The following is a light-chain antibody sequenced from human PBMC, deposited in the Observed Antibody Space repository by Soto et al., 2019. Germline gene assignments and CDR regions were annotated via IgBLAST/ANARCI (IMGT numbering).Light chain of an antibody. Sequence: DIQMIQSPSTLSASVGDRVTITCRASQSISSWLTWYQQKPGKAPEYLIYKASTLKSGVPSRFSGSGSGTEFTLTIDSLQPDDFATYYCQQYHSNSLTFGGGTRVETK. CDR1: QSISSW. V-gene: IGKV1-5*03. CDR2: KAS. CDR3: QQYHSNSLT. J-gene: IGKJ4*01.